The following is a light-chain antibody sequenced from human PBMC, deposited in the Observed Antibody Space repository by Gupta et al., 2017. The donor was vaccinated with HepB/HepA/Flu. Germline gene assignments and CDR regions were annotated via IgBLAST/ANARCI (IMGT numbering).Light chain of an antibody. Sequence: DIVMTQSPLSLPVTPGEPASISCRSSQSLLHKNGYNYLNWYLQKSGQSPQLLIHLGSNRASGVPDRFSGSGSGTDFTLKISRVEAEDVGVYYCMQGLQSPSFGQGTKLEIK. CDR1: QSLLHKNGYNY. CDR2: LGS. CDR3: MQGLQSPS. J-gene: IGKJ2*01. V-gene: IGKV2-28*01.